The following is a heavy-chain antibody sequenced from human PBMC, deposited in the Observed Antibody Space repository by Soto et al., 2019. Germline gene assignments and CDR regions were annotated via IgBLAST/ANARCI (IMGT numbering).Heavy chain of an antibody. CDR2: ISAYNGNT. CDR1: GYTFTSYC. D-gene: IGHD3-10*01. V-gene: IGHV1-18*01. Sequence: QVQLVQSGAEVKKPGASVKVSCKASGYTFTSYCISWVRQAPGQGLEWMGWISAYNGNTNYAQKLQGRVTMSTDTSTRTAYMELKSLRSDDTAVYYCARDPDYYGSGSYPPIDYWGQGTLVTVYS. CDR3: ARDPDYYGSGSYPPIDY. J-gene: IGHJ4*02.